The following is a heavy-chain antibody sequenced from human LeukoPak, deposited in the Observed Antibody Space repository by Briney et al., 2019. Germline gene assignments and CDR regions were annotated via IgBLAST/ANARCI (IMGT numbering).Heavy chain of an antibody. CDR2: INHSGST. V-gene: IGHV4-34*01. Sequence: SETLSLTCAVYGGSFSGYYWSWIRQPPGKGLEWIGEINHSGSTNYNPSLKSRVTISVDTSKNQFSLKLSSVTAADTAVYYCAGLGGYERALRYWGQGTLVTVSS. CDR1: GGSFSGYY. CDR3: AGLGGYERALRY. D-gene: IGHD3-16*01. J-gene: IGHJ4*02.